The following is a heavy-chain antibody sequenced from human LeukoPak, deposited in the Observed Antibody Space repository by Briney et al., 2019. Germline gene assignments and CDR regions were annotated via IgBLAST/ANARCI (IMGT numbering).Heavy chain of an antibody. CDR2: IYHSGST. CDR3: ARGRYYYDSSGYYRLPYFDY. Sequence: SQTLSLTCTVSGGSISSGGYYWSWIRQPPGKGLEWIGYIYHSGSTYYNPSLKSRVTISVDRSKNQFSLKLSSVTAADTAVYYCARGRYYYDSSGYYRLPYFDYWGQGTLVTVSS. D-gene: IGHD3-22*01. V-gene: IGHV4-30-2*01. CDR1: GGSISSGGYY. J-gene: IGHJ4*02.